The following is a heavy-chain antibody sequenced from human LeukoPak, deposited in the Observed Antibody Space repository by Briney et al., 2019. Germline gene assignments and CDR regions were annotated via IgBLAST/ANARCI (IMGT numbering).Heavy chain of an antibody. V-gene: IGHV4-4*07. Sequence: SETLSLTCTLSGGSMTNYYWHWIRQPAGKGLEWIGHIYGNGNTDFNPSLNSRLTISLDKSQNQFSLKSNSVTAADTAVYYCARGGSSSWYPLMKWGQGILVTVSS. J-gene: IGHJ4*02. CDR1: GGSMTNYY. CDR3: ARGGSSSWYPLMK. CDR2: IYGNGNT. D-gene: IGHD2-2*01.